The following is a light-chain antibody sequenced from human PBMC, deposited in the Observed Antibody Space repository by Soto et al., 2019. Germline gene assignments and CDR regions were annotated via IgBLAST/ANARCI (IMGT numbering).Light chain of an antibody. V-gene: IGLV2-14*01. Sequence: QSALTQPASVSGSPGQSITISCTGTSSDVGTYNYVSWYQQHPGKAPKVTIYEVTYRPSGVSNRFSGSKSGNTASLTISGLQAEDEAEYYCSSYTGSSTLDVFGTGTKVTVL. CDR2: EVT. J-gene: IGLJ1*01. CDR3: SSYTGSSTLDV. CDR1: SSDVGTYNY.